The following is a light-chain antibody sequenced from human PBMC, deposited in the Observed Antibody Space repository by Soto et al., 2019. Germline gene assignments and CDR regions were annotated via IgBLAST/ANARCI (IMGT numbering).Light chain of an antibody. Sequence: EIVMTQSPATLSVSPGERATLSCRASQSVSSNLAWYQQKPGQAPRLLIYGASTRATGIPARFSGSVSGTEFTLTISSLQSEDFVVYYCQHYNNWPPLTFGGGTKVEIK. CDR1: QSVSSN. J-gene: IGKJ4*01. V-gene: IGKV3-15*01. CDR3: QHYNNWPPLT. CDR2: GAS.